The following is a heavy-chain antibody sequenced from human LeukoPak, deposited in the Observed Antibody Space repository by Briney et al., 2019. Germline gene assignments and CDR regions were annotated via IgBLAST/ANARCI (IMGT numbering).Heavy chain of an antibody. CDR1: GGSISSGSYY. CDR2: IYTSGST. Sequence: SQTLSLTCTVSGGSISSGSYYWSWIRQPAGKGLEWIGRIYTSGSTNYNPSLKSRVTISVDTSKNQFSLKLSSVTAADTAVYYCARDSPVDYYDSSGYLDYWGQGTLVTVSS. CDR3: ARDSPVDYYDSSGYLDY. V-gene: IGHV4-61*02. D-gene: IGHD3-22*01. J-gene: IGHJ4*02.